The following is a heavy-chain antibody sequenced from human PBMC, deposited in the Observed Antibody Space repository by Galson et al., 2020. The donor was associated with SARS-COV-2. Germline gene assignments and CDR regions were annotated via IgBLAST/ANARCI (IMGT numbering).Heavy chain of an antibody. D-gene: IGHD1-1*01. CDR2: ISYDGSNK. CDR1: GFTFSSYG. Sequence: GESQKISCAASGFTFSSYGMHWVRQAPGKGLEWVAVISYDGSNKYYADSVKGRFTISRDNSKNTLYLQMNSLRAEDTAVYYCAGNLDDYYGMDVWGQGTTVTVSS. V-gene: IGHV3-30*03. J-gene: IGHJ6*02. CDR3: AGNLDDYYGMDV.